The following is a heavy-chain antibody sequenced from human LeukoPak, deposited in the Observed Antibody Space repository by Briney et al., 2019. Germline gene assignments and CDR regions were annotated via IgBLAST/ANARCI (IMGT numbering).Heavy chain of an antibody. CDR3: ARGVVIAPQTFDY. CDR2: IYYSGST. D-gene: IGHD2-21*01. Sequence: SETLFLTCTVSVESLSGHYWSWIRQPPGRGLELIGYIYYSGSTNYDPSLKSRVTISVDTSKNQFSLKLSSVTAAGTAVYYCARGVVIAPQTFDYSGQGTLLTVSS. CDR1: VESLSGHY. J-gene: IGHJ4*02. V-gene: IGHV4-59*11.